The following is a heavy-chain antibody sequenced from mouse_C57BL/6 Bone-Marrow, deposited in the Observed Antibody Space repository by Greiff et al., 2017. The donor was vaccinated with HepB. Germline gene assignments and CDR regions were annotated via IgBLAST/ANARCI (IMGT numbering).Heavy chain of an antibody. D-gene: IGHD1-1*01. CDR2: IYPGNSDT. CDR1: GYTFTSYW. Sequence: EVHLVESGTVLARPGASVKMSCKTSGYTFTSYWMHWVKQRPGQGLEWIGAIYPGNSDTSYNQKFKGKAKLTAVTSASTAYMELSSLTNEDSAVYYCTIITTVVANPYYFDYWGQGTTLTVSS. J-gene: IGHJ2*01. V-gene: IGHV1-5*01. CDR3: TIITTVVANPYYFDY.